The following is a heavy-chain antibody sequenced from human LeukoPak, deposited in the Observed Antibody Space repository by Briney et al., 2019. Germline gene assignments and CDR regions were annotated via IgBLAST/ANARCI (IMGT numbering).Heavy chain of an antibody. CDR3: AREYGDLDY. CDR2: IYSSGSA. Sequence: PETLSLTCTVSGGYIYGYYWSWVRQPAGEGLGWIGRIYSSGSANYNPSLKSRVTMSVHTFNNQFSLKLTSVIAADTAVYYCAREYGDLDYWGRGTRVSVFS. D-gene: IGHD4-17*01. CDR1: GGYIYGYY. J-gene: IGHJ4*02. V-gene: IGHV4-4*07.